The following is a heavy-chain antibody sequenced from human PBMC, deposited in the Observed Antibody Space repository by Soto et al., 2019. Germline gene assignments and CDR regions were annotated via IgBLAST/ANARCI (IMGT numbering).Heavy chain of an antibody. CDR1: GFTFSSYA. CDR2: ISYDGSNK. D-gene: IGHD5-18*01. J-gene: IGHJ6*02. V-gene: IGHV3-30-3*01. Sequence: SGFTFSSYAMHWVRQAPGKGLEWVAVISYDGSNKYYADSVKGRFTISRDNSKNTLYLQMNSLRAEDTAVYYCARDRVPAMVNPYYYYGMDVWGQGTTVTVSS. CDR3: ARDRVPAMVNPYYYYGMDV.